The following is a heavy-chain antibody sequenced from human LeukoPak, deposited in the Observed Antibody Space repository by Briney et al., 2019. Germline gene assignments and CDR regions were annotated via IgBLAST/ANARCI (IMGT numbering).Heavy chain of an antibody. Sequence: GGSLRLSCAASGFTFSSYDMHWGRQATGKGLEWVSAIGTAGDTYYPGSVKGRFTISRENAKNSLYLQMNSLRAGDTAVYYCATDDTDVYGCDKPHRSLEYYYYGMDVWGQGTTVTVSS. D-gene: IGHD2-21*02. J-gene: IGHJ6*02. CDR1: GFTFSSYD. CDR2: IGTAGDT. CDR3: ATDDTDVYGCDKPHRSLEYYYYGMDV. V-gene: IGHV3-13*04.